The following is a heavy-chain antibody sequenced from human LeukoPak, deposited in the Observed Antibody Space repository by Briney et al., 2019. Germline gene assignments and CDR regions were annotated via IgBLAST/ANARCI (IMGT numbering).Heavy chain of an antibody. CDR1: GFTFSSYS. CDR2: ISSSSSYI. CDR3: ARHLSGITGYTYGRGIDY. Sequence: GGSLRLSCAASGFTFSSYSMNWVRQAPGKGLEWVSSISSSSSYIYYADSVKGRFTISRDNAKNSLYLQMNSLRAEDTAVYYCARHLSGITGYTYGRGIDYWGQGTLVTVSS. V-gene: IGHV3-21*01. D-gene: IGHD5-18*01. J-gene: IGHJ4*02.